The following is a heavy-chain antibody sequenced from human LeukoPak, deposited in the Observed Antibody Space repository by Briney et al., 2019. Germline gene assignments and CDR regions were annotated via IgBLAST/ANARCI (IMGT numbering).Heavy chain of an antibody. Sequence: GGSLRLSCAASGLTFSSDYMHWVRQAPGKGLEWVSSISSSSSYIYYADSVKGRFTISRDNAKNSLYLQMNSLRAEDTAVYYCARDTAMAQKDYWGQGTLVTVSS. CDR2: ISSSSSYI. CDR3: ARDTAMAQKDY. J-gene: IGHJ4*02. V-gene: IGHV3-21*01. CDR1: GLTFSSDY. D-gene: IGHD5-18*01.